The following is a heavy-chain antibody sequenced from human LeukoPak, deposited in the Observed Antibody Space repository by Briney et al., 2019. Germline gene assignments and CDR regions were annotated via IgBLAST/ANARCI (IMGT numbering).Heavy chain of an antibody. CDR1: GGSISSGDYY. CDR3: AREDRLDYGGKGVIDY. J-gene: IGHJ4*02. Sequence: SETLSLTCTVSGGSISSGDYYWSWIRQPPGKGLEWFGYIYYSGSTYYNPSLKSRVTISVDTSKNQFSLKLSSVTAADTAVYYCAREDRLDYGGKGVIDYWGQGTLVTVSS. V-gene: IGHV4-30-4*01. D-gene: IGHD4-23*01. CDR2: IYYSGST.